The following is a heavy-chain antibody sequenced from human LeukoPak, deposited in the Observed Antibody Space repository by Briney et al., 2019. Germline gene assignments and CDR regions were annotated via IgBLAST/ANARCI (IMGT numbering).Heavy chain of an antibody. CDR3: ARRAGAYSHPYDY. J-gene: IGHJ4*02. CDR2: IKQDGSEK. V-gene: IGHV3-7*03. D-gene: IGHD4/OR15-4a*01. CDR1: GFTFSNYW. Sequence: GGSLRLSCAASGFTFSNYWMSWVRQAPGKGLEWVANIKQDGSEKYYVDSVKGRFTISRDNSKNTLYLQMNSLRAEDTAVYYCARRAGAYSHPYDYWGQGTLVTVSS.